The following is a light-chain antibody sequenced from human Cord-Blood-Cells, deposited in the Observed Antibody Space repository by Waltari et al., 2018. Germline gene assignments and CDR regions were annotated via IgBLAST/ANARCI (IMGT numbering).Light chain of an antibody. V-gene: IGKV1-33*01. CDR1: QDISNY. J-gene: IGKJ5*01. CDR3: QQYDKLPL. CDR2: DAS. Sequence: DIQMTQSPSSLSASVGDRVTITCQASQDISNYLNWYQQKPGKAPKLLIYDASNLETGVPSRFSGSGSGTDFTFTISSLQPEDIATYYWQQYDKLPLLGQGTRLEIK.